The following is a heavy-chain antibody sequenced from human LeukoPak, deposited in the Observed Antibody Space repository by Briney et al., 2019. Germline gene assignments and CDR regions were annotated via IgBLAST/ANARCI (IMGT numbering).Heavy chain of an antibody. Sequence: PSQTRSPTCTVFGGSLSTSGSYWSWIRQHPGKGLEWLAYIFYSGSTYYDPSLKSRVTMSVDTSKNQFSLKLSSVTAADAAVYYCARENGEMDTIGGATRPIEDWGQGSLVTV. V-gene: IGHV4-31*03. CDR2: IFYSGST. CDR3: ARENGEMDTIGGATRPIED. CDR1: GGSLSTSGSY. J-gene: IGHJ4*02. D-gene: IGHD1-26*01.